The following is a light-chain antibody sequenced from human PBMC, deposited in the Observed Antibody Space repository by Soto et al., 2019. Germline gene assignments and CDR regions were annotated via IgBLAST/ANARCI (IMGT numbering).Light chain of an antibody. CDR3: SSYTPTATYV. J-gene: IGLJ1*01. Sequence: QSVLTQPASVSGSPGQSITISCTGTSSDVGGYNYVSWSQQHPGKAPKLIIYEVSNRPSGVSNRFSGSKSGNTASLTISGLQAEDEADYYCSSYTPTATYVFGTGTKLTVL. CDR2: EVS. V-gene: IGLV2-14*01. CDR1: SSDVGGYNY.